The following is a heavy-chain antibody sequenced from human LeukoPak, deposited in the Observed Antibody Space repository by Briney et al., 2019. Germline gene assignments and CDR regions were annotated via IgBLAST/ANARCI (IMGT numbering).Heavy chain of an antibody. CDR2: IKQDASEK. D-gene: IGHD1-26*01. V-gene: IGHV3-7*02. CDR1: GFTFSNYW. J-gene: IGHJ4*02. Sequence: GGSLRLSCAASGFTFSNYWMSWVRQAPGKGLEWVANIKQDASEKYYVNSVKGRFTIFRDNAKNSLNLQMNSLRAEDTAVYYCSRALGSSSDSWGQGTLVTVSS. CDR3: SRALGSSSDS.